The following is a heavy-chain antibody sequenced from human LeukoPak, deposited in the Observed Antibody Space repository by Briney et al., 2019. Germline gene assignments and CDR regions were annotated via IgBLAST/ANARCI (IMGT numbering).Heavy chain of an antibody. D-gene: IGHD3-3*01. CDR3: ARASIYDFWSGYYFPGSYWYFDL. CDR2: IYYSGST. V-gene: IGHV4-39*01. J-gene: IGHJ2*01. CDR1: GGSISSSSYY. Sequence: PSETLSLTCTVSGGSISSSSYYWGWIRQPPGKGLEWIGSIYYSGSTYYNPSLKSRVTISVDTSKNQFSLKLSSVTAADTAVYYCARASIYDFWSGYYFPGSYWYFDLWGRGTLVTVSS.